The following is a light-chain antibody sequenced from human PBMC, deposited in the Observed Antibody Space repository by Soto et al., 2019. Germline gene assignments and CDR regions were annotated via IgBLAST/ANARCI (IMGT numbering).Light chain of an antibody. CDR1: SSDVGGYNY. CDR2: GVT. V-gene: IGLV2-14*01. Sequence: QSVLTQPASVSGSPGQSITISCTGTSSDVGGYNYVSWYQQHPGKAPKLVIYGVTYRPSGVSARLAGSKFHNTASLTISGLQAEDEVDYYCSSLRSGSTPYVFGTGAKLTVL. CDR3: SSLRSGSTPYV. J-gene: IGLJ1*01.